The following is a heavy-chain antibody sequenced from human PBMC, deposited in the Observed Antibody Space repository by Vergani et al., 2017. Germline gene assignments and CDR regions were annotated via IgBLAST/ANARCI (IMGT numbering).Heavy chain of an antibody. Sequence: QVQLVQSGAEVKKPGSSVKVSCKASGGTFSSYAISWVRQAPGQGLEWMGGIIPIFGTANYAQKFQGRVTMTRDTSISTAYMELSRLRSDDTAVYYCAIGPVRDYCNYWGQGTLVTVSS. D-gene: IGHD3/OR15-3a*01. CDR2: IIPIFGTA. CDR1: GGTFSSYA. V-gene: IGHV1-69*06. J-gene: IGHJ4*02. CDR3: AIGPVRDYCNY.